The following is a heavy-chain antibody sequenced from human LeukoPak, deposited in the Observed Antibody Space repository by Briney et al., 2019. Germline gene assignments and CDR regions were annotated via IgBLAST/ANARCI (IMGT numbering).Heavy chain of an antibody. CDR2: IYYSGST. Sequence: SETMSLTCTVSGGSISSSSYYWGWIRPPPGKGLEWIGSIYYSGSTYYNPSLKSRVTISVDTSKNKFSLKLSSVTAADTAVYYCARRYCSGGSCYSDNWFDPWGQGTLVTVSS. CDR3: ARRYCSGGSCYSDNWFDP. J-gene: IGHJ5*02. V-gene: IGHV4-39*01. D-gene: IGHD2-15*01. CDR1: GGSISSSSYY.